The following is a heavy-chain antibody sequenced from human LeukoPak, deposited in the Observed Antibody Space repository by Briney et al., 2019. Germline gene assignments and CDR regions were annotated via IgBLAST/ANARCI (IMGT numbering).Heavy chain of an antibody. V-gene: IGHV3-23*01. D-gene: IGHD2-15*01. CDR3: AKESDGVVVAATPRNWFDP. CDR1: GFTFSSYA. J-gene: IGHJ5*02. Sequence: GGSLRLSCAASGFTFSSYAMSWVRQAPGKGLEWVSAISGSGGSTYYADSVKGRFTISRDNSKNTLYLQMNSLRAEDTAVYYCAKESDGVVVAATPRNWFDPWGQGTLVTVSS. CDR2: ISGSGGST.